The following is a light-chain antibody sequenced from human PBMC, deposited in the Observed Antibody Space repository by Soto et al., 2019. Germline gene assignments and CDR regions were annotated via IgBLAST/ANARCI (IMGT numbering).Light chain of an antibody. CDR3: CSYAGSYTWV. CDR2: DVN. V-gene: IGLV2-11*01. CDR1: SSDVGNYNY. J-gene: IGLJ3*02. Sequence: QSALTQPRSVSGSPGQSVTISCTGTSSDVGNYNYVSWYQQHPGKAPKVMIYDVNKWPSGVPDRFSGSKSGNTASLTISGPQAEDEADYYCCSYAGSYTWVFGGGTKLTVL.